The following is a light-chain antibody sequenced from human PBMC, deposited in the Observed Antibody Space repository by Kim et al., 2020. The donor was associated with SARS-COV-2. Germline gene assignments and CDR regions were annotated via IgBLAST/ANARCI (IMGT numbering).Light chain of an antibody. Sequence: AIRMTQSPSSFSASTGDRVTITCRASQGISSYLAWYQQKPGRAPKLLIYAAFTLQSGVPSRFSGSGSGTDFTLTISCLQSEDFATYYCQQYYSYPYTLGQETKLEI. CDR1: QGISSY. CDR2: AAF. J-gene: IGKJ2*01. CDR3: QQYYSYPYT. V-gene: IGKV1-8*01.